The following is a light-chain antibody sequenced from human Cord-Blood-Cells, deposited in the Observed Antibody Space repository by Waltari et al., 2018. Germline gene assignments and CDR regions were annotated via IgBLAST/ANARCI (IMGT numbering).Light chain of an antibody. V-gene: IGLV2-23*03. J-gene: IGLJ2*01. Sequence: QSALTQPASVSGSPGQSITIPCTGTSRDVGLYNLVSWYKQHPGKAPKPMIYEGSKRPAGVSNRFAGSKSGNTASLTISGLQAEDEADYYCCSYAGSSTFVVFGGGTKLTVL. CDR1: SRDVGLYNL. CDR2: EGS. CDR3: CSYAGSSTFVV.